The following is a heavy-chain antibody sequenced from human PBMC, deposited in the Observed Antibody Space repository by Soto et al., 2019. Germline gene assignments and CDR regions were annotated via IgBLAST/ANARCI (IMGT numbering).Heavy chain of an antibody. J-gene: IGHJ4*02. CDR3: ASSLITMIGANDC. D-gene: IGHD3-22*01. CDR2: ISAYNGNT. V-gene: IGHV1-18*04. CDR1: GYTFTSYG. Sequence: QVQLVQSGAEVKKPGASVKVSCKASGYTFTSYGISWVRQAPGHGLEWMGWISAYNGNTNYAQKLQGRVTMTTDTATSKAYTVLRSRRADDTAVYYCASSLITMIGANDCWGQGTLVTVCS.